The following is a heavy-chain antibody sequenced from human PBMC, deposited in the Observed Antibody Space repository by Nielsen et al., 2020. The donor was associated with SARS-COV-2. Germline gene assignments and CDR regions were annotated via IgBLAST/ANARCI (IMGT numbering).Heavy chain of an antibody. J-gene: IGHJ3*02. Sequence: ASVKVSCKASGYTFTSYAMHWVRQAPGQRLEWMGWINAGNGNTKYSQKFQGRVTITRDTSASTAYMELSSLRSEDTAVYYCARVPTRAVVPAAMRPDAFDIWGQGTMVTVSS. CDR3: ARVPTRAVVPAAMRPDAFDI. CDR2: INAGNGNT. CDR1: GYTFTSYA. D-gene: IGHD2-2*01. V-gene: IGHV1-3*01.